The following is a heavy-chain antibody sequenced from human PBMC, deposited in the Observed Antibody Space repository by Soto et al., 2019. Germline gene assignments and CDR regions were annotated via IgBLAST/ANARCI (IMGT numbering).Heavy chain of an antibody. J-gene: IGHJ4*02. D-gene: IGHD5-12*01. CDR3: TQRGGSGYAEFDY. V-gene: IGHV3-73*01. CDR2: IRSKTNSYAT. CDR1: GFTFSGSA. Sequence: SGGSLRLSCAASGFTFSGSAMHWVRQASGKGLEWVGRIRSKTNSYATAYAASVKGRFTISRDDSKNTAYLQMNSLETEDTAVYYCTQRGGSGYAEFDYWGQGTLVTVSS.